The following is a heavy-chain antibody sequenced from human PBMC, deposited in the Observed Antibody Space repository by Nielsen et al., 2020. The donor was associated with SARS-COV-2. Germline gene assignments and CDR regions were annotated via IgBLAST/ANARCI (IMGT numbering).Heavy chain of an antibody. V-gene: IGHV4-30-4*01. Sequence: SETLSLTCTVSDGSISSGDYYWSWIRQPPGKGLEWIGYIYYSGSTYYNPSLKSRVTISVDTSKNQFSLRLSSVTAADTAVYYCARVLYYGSGSYYNFFDFWGQGTLVTVSS. D-gene: IGHD3-10*01. J-gene: IGHJ4*02. CDR1: DGSISSGDYY. CDR2: IYYSGST. CDR3: ARVLYYGSGSYYNFFDF.